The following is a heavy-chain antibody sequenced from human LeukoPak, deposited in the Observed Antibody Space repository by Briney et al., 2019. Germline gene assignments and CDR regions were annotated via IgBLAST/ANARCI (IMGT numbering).Heavy chain of an antibody. CDR1: GYTFTSYG. J-gene: IGHJ4*02. D-gene: IGHD3-22*01. Sequence: SVKVSCKASGYTFTSYGTSWVRQAPGQGLEWMGGIIPIFGTANYAQKFQGRVTITTDESTSTAYMELSSLRSEDTAVYYCARGGDSSGYYYEGDYFDYWGQGTLVTVSS. V-gene: IGHV1-69*05. CDR2: IIPIFGTA. CDR3: ARGGDSSGYYYEGDYFDY.